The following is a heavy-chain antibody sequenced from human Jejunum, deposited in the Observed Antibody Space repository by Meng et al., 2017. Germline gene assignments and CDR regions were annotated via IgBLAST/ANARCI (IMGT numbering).Heavy chain of an antibody. Sequence: QVQLVESGGGVVQPVRSLRLSGTASGFIFSHYALHWVRQAPGKGQEWVAVISYDGSNKYYADSVKGRLTISRDNSKNTLYLQRNSLRAEDTAVYYCAKGGDLEVWGLGTLVTVSS. CDR2: ISYDGSNK. J-gene: IGHJ4*02. V-gene: IGHV3-30-3*01. CDR3: AKGGDLEV. D-gene: IGHD3-16*01. CDR1: GFIFSHYA.